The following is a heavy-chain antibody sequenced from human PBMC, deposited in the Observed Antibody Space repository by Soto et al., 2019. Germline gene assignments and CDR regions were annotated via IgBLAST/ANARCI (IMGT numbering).Heavy chain of an antibody. V-gene: IGHV4-34*01. J-gene: IGHJ6*03. Sequence: PSETLSLTCAVYGGSFSGYYWSWIRQPPGKGLEWIGEINHSGSTNYNPSLKSRVTISVDTSKNQFSLKLSSVAAADTAVYYCARGARLKPIRHYYYYYYMDVWGKGTTVTVSS. D-gene: IGHD3-9*01. CDR3: ARGARLKPIRHYYYYYYMDV. CDR2: INHSGST. CDR1: GGSFSGYY.